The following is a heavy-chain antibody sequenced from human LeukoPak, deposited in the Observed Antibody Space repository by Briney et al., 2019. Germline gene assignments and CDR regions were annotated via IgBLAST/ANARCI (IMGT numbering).Heavy chain of an antibody. V-gene: IGHV4-34*01. CDR2: INHSGST. D-gene: IGHD2-2*01. Sequence: SETLSLTCAVYGGSFSGYYWSWIRQPPGKGLEWIGEINHSGSTNYNPSLKSRVTISVDTSKNQFSLKLSSVTAADTAVYYCAREVYCSSTSCYIDAFDIWGQGTMVTVSS. CDR3: AREVYCSSTSCYIDAFDI. J-gene: IGHJ3*02. CDR1: GGSFSGYY.